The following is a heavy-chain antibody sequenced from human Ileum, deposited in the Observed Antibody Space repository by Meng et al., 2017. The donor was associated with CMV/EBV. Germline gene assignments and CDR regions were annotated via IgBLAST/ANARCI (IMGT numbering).Heavy chain of an antibody. V-gene: IGHV4-34*01. CDR1: GSFSGYY. D-gene: IGHD6-13*01. CDR3: AREPGIPGAGILYYFDY. J-gene: IGHJ4*02. Sequence: GSFSGYYWSWIRQPPGKGLEGIGEINHSGSTNYNPSLKSRVTISVDTSKNQFSLKLTSVTAADTALYYCAREPGIPGAGILYYFDYWGQGTLVTVSS. CDR2: INHSGST.